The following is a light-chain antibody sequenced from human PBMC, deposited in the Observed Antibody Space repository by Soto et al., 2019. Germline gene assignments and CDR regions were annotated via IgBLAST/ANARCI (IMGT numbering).Light chain of an antibody. J-gene: IGLJ2*01. V-gene: IGLV7-46*01. CDR1: TGAVTSGHY. CDR2: DTT. Sequence: QAVVTQEPSLTVSPGGTLTLTCGSSTGAVTSGHYPYWFQQKPGQAPRTLIYDTTNKHSWTPARFSGSLLGGKAALTLSGAQPEDEADYYCMVSSGGGVVFGGGTKRTVL. CDR3: MVSSGGGVV.